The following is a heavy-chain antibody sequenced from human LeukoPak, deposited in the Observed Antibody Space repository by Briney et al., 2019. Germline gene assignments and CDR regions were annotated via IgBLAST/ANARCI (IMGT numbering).Heavy chain of an antibody. D-gene: IGHD3-22*01. J-gene: IGHJ4*02. V-gene: IGHV4-39*07. CDR2: IYYSGST. CDR3: ARHSPYSSGPRGAFDY. Sequence: SETLSLTCTVSGGSISSSSYYWGWIRQPPGKGLEWIGSIYYSGSTYYNPSLKSRVTISVDTSKNQFSLKLSSVTAADTAVYYCARHSPYSSGPRGAFDYWGQGTLVTVSS. CDR1: GGSISSSSYY.